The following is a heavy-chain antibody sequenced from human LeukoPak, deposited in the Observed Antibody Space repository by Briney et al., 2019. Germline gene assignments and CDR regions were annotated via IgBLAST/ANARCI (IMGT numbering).Heavy chain of an antibody. J-gene: IGHJ3*02. CDR3: ARETGDTAMDDAFDI. Sequence: PSEILSLTCTVSGGSISSYYWSWIRQPPGKGLEWIGYIYSSGSTNYNPSLKSRVTISVDTSKNQFSLKLSSVTAADTAVYYCARETGDTAMDDAFDIWGQGTMVTVSS. V-gene: IGHV4-59*12. CDR2: IYSSGST. CDR1: GGSISSYY. D-gene: IGHD5-18*01.